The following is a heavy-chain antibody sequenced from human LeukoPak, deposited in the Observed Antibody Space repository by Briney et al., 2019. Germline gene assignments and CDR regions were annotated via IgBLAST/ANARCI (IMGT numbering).Heavy chain of an antibody. CDR2: INEDGSTT. CDR1: GFTFSTYW. Sequence: PGGSLTLSCSVSGFTFSTYWMHWVRQAPGKGLVWVSRINEDGSTTDYADSVKGRFTISRDNAKNTLSLQMNSRRAEDTAVYYCTRDTFGGDDFWGQGTLVTVSS. J-gene: IGHJ4*02. CDR3: TRDTFGGDDF. D-gene: IGHD3-16*01. V-gene: IGHV3-74*01.